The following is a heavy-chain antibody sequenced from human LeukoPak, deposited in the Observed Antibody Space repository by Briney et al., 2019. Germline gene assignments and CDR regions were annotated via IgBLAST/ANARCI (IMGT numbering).Heavy chain of an antibody. J-gene: IGHJ4*02. CDR1: GVSISSGGYY. CDR2: IYYSGST. V-gene: IGHV4-31*03. CDR3: ARAGYGSGKVYFDY. D-gene: IGHD3-10*01. Sequence: SQTLSLTCTVSGVSISSGGYYWSWNRQHPGKGLEWIGYIYYSGSTYYNPSLKSRVTISVDTSKNQFSLKLSSVTAADTAVYYCARAGYGSGKVYFDYWGQGTLVTVSS.